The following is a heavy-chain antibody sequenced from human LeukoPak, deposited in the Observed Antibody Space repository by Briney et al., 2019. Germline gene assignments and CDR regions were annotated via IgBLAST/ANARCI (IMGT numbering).Heavy chain of an antibody. Sequence: GASVKVSCKASGYTFTSYAMNWVRQAPGQGLEWMGWINTNTGNPTYAQGFTGRFVFSLDTSVSTAYLQISSLKAEDTAVYYCARYKSGSGSYLPTYYYYGMDVWGQGTTVTVSS. CDR3: ARYKSGSGSYLPTYYYYGMDV. CDR2: INTNTGNP. CDR1: GYTFTSYA. J-gene: IGHJ6*02. D-gene: IGHD3-10*01. V-gene: IGHV7-4-1*02.